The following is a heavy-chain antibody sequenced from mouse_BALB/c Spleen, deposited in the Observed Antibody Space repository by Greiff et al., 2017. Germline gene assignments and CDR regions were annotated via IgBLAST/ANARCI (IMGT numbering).Heavy chain of an antibody. CDR3: ATFYYYGSSPWFAY. D-gene: IGHD1-1*01. V-gene: IGHV1S81*02. CDR2: INPSNGRT. Sequence: VQLQQPGAELVKPGASVKLSCKASGYTFTSYWMHWVKQRPGQGLEWIGEINPSNGRTNYNEKFKSKATLTVDKSSSTAYMQLSSLTSEDSAVYYCATFYYYGSSPWFAYWGQGTLVTVSA. CDR1: GYTFTSYW. J-gene: IGHJ3*01.